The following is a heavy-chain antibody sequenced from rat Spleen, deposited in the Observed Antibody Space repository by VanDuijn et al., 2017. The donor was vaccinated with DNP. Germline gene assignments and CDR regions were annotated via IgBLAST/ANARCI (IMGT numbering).Heavy chain of an antibody. V-gene: IGHV2-6*01. CDR3: IRDGGGNWFAY. D-gene: IGHD1-1*01. Sequence: QVQLKESGPGLVQPSQTLSLTCTVSGFSLTTHTVSWVRQPPGKGLEWIAAMSSGGNTYYNSALKSRLSISRDTSKSQVFLKMNSLQTDDTGTYYCIRDGGGNWFAYWGQGTLVTVSS. J-gene: IGHJ3*01. CDR2: MSSGGNT. CDR1: GFSLTTHT.